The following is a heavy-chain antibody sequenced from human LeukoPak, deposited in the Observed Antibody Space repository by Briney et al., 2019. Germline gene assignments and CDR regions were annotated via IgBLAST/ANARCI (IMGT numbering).Heavy chain of an antibody. Sequence: PGGSLRLSCAASGFTFSSYGMHWVRQAPGKGLEWVAVISYDGSNKYYADSVKGRFTISRDNSKNTLYLQMNSLRAEDTAVYYCAKDERDGYNYADYWGQGTLVTVSS. CDR3: AKDERDGYNYADY. D-gene: IGHD5-24*01. J-gene: IGHJ4*02. V-gene: IGHV3-30*18. CDR1: GFTFSSYG. CDR2: ISYDGSNK.